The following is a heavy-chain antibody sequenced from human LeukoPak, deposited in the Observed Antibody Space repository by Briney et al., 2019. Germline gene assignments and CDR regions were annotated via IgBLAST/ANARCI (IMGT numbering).Heavy chain of an antibody. D-gene: IGHD1-1*01. J-gene: IGHJ4*02. CDR1: GFTFSSYW. CDR3: ARGGMMEDDYGDE. Sequence: GGSLRLSCAASGFTFSSYWMHWVRQAPGKGLVWVSRINSDGSSTIYADSVKGRLTISRDNAKNTLYLQMNSQRAEGTAVYYCARGGMMEDDYGDEWGQGTLVTVSS. CDR2: INSDGSST. V-gene: IGHV3-74*01.